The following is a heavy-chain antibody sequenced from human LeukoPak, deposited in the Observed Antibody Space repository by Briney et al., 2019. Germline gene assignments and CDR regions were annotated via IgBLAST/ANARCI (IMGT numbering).Heavy chain of an antibody. V-gene: IGHV6-1*01. Sequence: SQTLSLTCAISGDSVSSNSAARNWIRQSPSRGLEWLGRTYYRSRWYNDYVVSVRSRITTNPDTAKNQFSLHLNSVTPEDTAVYYCAREDTTGYYSAFDYWGQGTLVTVSS. J-gene: IGHJ4*02. CDR2: TYYRSRWYN. CDR3: AREDTTGYYSAFDY. CDR1: GDSVSSNSAA. D-gene: IGHD3-22*01.